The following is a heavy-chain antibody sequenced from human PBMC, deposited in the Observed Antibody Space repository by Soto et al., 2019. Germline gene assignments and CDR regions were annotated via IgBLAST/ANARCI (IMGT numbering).Heavy chain of an antibody. V-gene: IGHV5-10-1*01. Sequence: RGESLKISCKGSGYSFAGYWITWVRQMPGKGLEWMGGIDPSDSQTYYSPSFRGHVTISAAKSITTVFLQRSSLRASDTAMYYCARQIYDSDSGPNFQYYFDSWGQGTLVTVSS. CDR2: IDPSDSQT. J-gene: IGHJ4*02. D-gene: IGHD3-22*01. CDR1: GYSFAGYW. CDR3: ARQIYDSDSGPNFQYYFDS.